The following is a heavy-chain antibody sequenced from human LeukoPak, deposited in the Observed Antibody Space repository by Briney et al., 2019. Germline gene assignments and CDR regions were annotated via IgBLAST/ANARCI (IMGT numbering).Heavy chain of an antibody. CDR1: GGSIRSYF. V-gene: IGHV4-59*08. CDR2: VYYSGST. Sequence: SETLSLTCTVSGGSIRSYFWSWIRQPPGKGLEWIGYVYYSGSTNYNPSLKSRVTISVDTSKKQFSLKLSSVTAADTAVYYCAGRPDGTSHFDYWGQGTLVTGSS. CDR3: AGRPDGTSHFDY. J-gene: IGHJ4*02. D-gene: IGHD6-6*01.